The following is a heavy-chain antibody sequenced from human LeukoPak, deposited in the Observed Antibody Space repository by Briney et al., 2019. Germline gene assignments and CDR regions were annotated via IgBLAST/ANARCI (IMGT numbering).Heavy chain of an antibody. Sequence: GGSLRLSCAASGFTFSDYYMSWIRQAPGKGLEWVSSISSSSSNIYYADSVKGRFTTSRDNANKSLYLQMNSLRAEDTAVYYCARAVYKDFWSGDLDYWGQGTLVTVSS. CDR2: ISSSSSNI. CDR3: ARAVYKDFWSGDLDY. V-gene: IGHV3-11*04. CDR1: GFTFSDYY. D-gene: IGHD3-3*02. J-gene: IGHJ4*02.